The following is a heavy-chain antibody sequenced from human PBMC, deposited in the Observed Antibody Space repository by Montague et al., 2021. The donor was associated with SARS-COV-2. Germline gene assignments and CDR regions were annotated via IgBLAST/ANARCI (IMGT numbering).Heavy chain of an antibody. V-gene: IGHV4-34*01. J-gene: IGHJ6*03. D-gene: IGHD3-10*01. CDR2: IHHGGST. CDR1: GGSFSTYF. Sequence: SETLSLTCAVHGGSFSTYFWNWIRQPPGKGLEWIGEIHHGGSTNXNPSLKSRVTISADTSKNQFSLKLTSVAAADTAVYYCARLGDGVVPSPILGVGPYYSYYYMDVWGKGTTVTVSS. CDR3: ARLGDGVVPSPILGVGPYYSYYYMDV.